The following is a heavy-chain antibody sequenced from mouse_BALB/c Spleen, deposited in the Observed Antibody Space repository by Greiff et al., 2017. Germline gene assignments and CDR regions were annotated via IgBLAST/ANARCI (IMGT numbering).Heavy chain of an antibody. Sequence: EVMLVESGGGLVQPGESRKLSCAASGFTFSSFGMHWVRQAPEKGLEWVAYISSGSSTIYYADTVKGRFTISRDNPKNTLFLQMTSLRSEDTAMYYCAYPSYGNLYALDDWGQGTSVTASS. D-gene: IGHD2-1*01. CDR1: GFTFSSFG. J-gene: IGHJ4*01. V-gene: IGHV5-17*02. CDR3: AYPSYGNLYALDD. CDR2: ISSGSSTI.